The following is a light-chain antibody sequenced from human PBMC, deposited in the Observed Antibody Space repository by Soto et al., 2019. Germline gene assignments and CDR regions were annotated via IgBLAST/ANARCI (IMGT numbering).Light chain of an antibody. CDR3: QQYGTSPWT. V-gene: IGKV3-20*01. Sequence: EIVLTQSPGTLSLSPGERATLSCRASQTVSSTHLAWYQQKPGQAPRLLIYDVSSRATGIPDRFSGSGSGTDFTLTISRLEPEDFAVYYCQQYGTSPWTFGQGTKADIK. CDR2: DVS. J-gene: IGKJ1*01. CDR1: QTVSSTH.